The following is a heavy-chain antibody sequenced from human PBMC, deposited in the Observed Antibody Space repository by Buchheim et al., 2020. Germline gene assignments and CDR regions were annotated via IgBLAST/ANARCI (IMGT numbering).Heavy chain of an antibody. Sequence: EVQLVESGGGLVQPGGSLRLSCAASGFTFSSYWMHWVRQAPGKGLVWVSRINGAGSSTTYADSVKGRFTISRDNAKNTPYLQMNSLRAEDTAVYYCARGAIWENDAFDIWGQGT. V-gene: IGHV3-74*01. D-gene: IGHD1-26*01. CDR2: INGAGSST. CDR3: ARGAIWENDAFDI. J-gene: IGHJ3*02. CDR1: GFTFSSYW.